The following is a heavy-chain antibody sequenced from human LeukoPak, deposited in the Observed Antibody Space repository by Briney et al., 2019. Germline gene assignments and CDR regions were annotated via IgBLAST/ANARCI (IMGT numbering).Heavy chain of an antibody. J-gene: IGHJ5*01. D-gene: IGHD3-10*01. Sequence: GGSLRLSCAASGFTFSSYWMHWVRQIPGKGLMWVSRIESNGLTLYADSVRDRFTISRDNGKNTIYLQMNSLRVDDTAIYYCAKAVTYFYGSVTYDWFESWGQGTLVTVSS. V-gene: IGHV3-74*01. CDR1: GFTFSSYW. CDR3: AKAVTYFYGSVTYDWFES. CDR2: IESNGLT.